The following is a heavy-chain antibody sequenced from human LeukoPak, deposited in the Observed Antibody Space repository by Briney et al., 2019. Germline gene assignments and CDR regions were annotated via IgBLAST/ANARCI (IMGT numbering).Heavy chain of an antibody. CDR2: TNLNSGDT. CDR1: GYSFSGYY. J-gene: IGHJ4*02. V-gene: IGHV1-2*02. D-gene: IGHD6-19*01. Sequence: ASVKVSCKSSGYSFSGYYMHWVRQAPGQGLEWMGWTNLNSGDTKYAQKFQGRVTMTRDTSISTAYMELSRLRSDDTAVYYCASLGAVAPLGYWGQGTLVTVSS. CDR3: ASLGAVAPLGY.